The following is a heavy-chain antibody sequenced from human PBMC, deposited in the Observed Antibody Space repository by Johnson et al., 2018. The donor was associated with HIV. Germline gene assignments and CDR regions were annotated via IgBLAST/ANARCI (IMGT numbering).Heavy chain of an antibody. CDR3: AGLPPGIARRAFDI. J-gene: IGHJ3*02. D-gene: IGHD6-13*01. CDR2: ISSSGSNI. V-gene: IGHV3-11*04. Sequence: QVQLVESGGGLVKPGGSLRPSCAASGFTFSDYYMSWIRQAPGTGLEWVSYISSSGSNISYADHVKGRFTISRDNAKNSLYLQMNSLRAEDTAVYYCAGLPPGIARRAFDIWGQGTMVTVSS. CDR1: GFTFSDYY.